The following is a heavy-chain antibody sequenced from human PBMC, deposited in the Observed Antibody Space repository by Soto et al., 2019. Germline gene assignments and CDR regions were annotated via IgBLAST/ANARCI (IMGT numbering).Heavy chain of an antibody. CDR1: GGSFSGYY. D-gene: IGHD2-8*01. CDR3: ARALYCTNGVCYDKREYFDY. J-gene: IGHJ4*02. V-gene: IGHV4-34*01. Sequence: PSETLSLTCAVYGGSFSGYYWSWIRQPPGKGLEWIGEINHSGSTNYNPSLKSRVTISVDTSKNQFSLKLSSVTAADTAVYYCARALYCTNGVCYDKREYFDYWGQGTLVTVSS. CDR2: INHSGST.